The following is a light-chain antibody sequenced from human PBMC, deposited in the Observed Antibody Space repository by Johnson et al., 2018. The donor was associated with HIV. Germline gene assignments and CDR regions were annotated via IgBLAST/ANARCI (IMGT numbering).Light chain of an antibody. CDR3: GTWDSSLSAEV. V-gene: IGLV1-51*01. Sequence: QPVLTQPPSVSAASGQRVDISCSGGSANIENNYVSWYQQLPGTAPKLLIYDNNKRPSGIPDRFSGSKSGTSATLGITGLQTGDEADYYCGTWDSSLSAEVFGTGTKVTVL. CDR1: SANIENNY. CDR2: DNN. J-gene: IGLJ1*01.